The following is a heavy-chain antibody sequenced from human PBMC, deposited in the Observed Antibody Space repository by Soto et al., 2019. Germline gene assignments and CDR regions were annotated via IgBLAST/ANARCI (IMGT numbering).Heavy chain of an antibody. Sequence: ASVKVSCKASGYTFTSYDINWVRQATGQGLEWMGWMNPNSGNTGYAQKFQGRVTMTRNTSISTAYMELSSLRSEDTAVYYCASCLSYCSGGSCFYLAYWGQGTLVTVSS. CDR2: MNPNSGNT. J-gene: IGHJ4*02. D-gene: IGHD2-15*01. CDR3: ASCLSYCSGGSCFYLAY. V-gene: IGHV1-8*01. CDR1: GYTFTSYD.